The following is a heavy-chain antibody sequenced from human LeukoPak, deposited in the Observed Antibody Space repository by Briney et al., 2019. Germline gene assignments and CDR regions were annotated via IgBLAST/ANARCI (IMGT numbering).Heavy chain of an antibody. CDR3: ARGNSPSRITIFGVVSNNWFDP. CDR2: ISSSSSYI. CDR1: GFTFSSYS. Sequence: PGGSLRLSCAASGFTFSSYSMNWVRQAPGKGLEWVSSISSSSSYIYYADSVKGRFTISRDNAKNSLYLQMNSLRAEDTAVYYCARGNSPSRITIFGVVSNNWFDPWGQGTLVTVSS. V-gene: IGHV3-21*01. D-gene: IGHD3-3*01. J-gene: IGHJ5*02.